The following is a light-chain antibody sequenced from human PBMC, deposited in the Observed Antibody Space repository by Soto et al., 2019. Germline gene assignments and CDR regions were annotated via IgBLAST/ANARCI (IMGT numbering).Light chain of an antibody. Sequence: ILMTQSPATLSLSPWERATLSCRASQSVGRNLAWYQQKPGQAPRLLILGASNRATGIPARFSGSGSGTEFTLTISSLQSADFAVYYCQQYNNWPTWTFGQGTKVDIK. J-gene: IGKJ1*01. CDR1: QSVGRN. CDR2: GAS. CDR3: QQYNNWPTWT. V-gene: IGKV3-15*01.